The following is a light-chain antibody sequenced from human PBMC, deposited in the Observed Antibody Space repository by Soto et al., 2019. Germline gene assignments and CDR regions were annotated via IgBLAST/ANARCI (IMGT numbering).Light chain of an antibody. J-gene: IGKJ2*01. V-gene: IGKV1-13*02. Sequence: IQMTQSPSSLSASVGDRVTITCRASQAISSALAWYQQKPGKPPKLLIYDASSLESGVPSRFSGSGSGTDFTLTISSLQPEDFATYYCQQFNSYPYTFGQGTKLEIK. CDR3: QQFNSYPYT. CDR1: QAISSA. CDR2: DAS.